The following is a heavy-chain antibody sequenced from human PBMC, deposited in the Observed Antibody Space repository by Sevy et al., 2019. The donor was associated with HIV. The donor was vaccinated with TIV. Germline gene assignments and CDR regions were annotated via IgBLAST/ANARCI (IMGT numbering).Heavy chain of an antibody. V-gene: IGHV3-13*01. CDR1: GFTFSYYD. CDR2: FGIAGDT. Sequence: GGSLRLSCAASGFTFSYYDMHWVRQPTGKGLEWVSGFGIAGDTYYSDSVKGRFTISRENAKNSLYLQMNSRRAGDTAVYYCARKSVSYSHFDYWGQGTLVTVSS. CDR3: ARKSVSYSHFDY. J-gene: IGHJ4*02. D-gene: IGHD1-26*01.